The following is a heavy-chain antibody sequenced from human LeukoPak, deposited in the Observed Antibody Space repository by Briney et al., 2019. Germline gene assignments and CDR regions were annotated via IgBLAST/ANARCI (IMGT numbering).Heavy chain of an antibody. D-gene: IGHD2-21*02. CDR2: ISAYNGNT. V-gene: IGHV1-18*01. CDR3: ARDYLAYCGGDCYSGYDY. J-gene: IGHJ4*02. Sequence: ASVKVSCKASGCTFTSYGISWVRQAPGQGLEWMGWISAYNGNTNYAQKLQGRVTMTTDTSTSTAYMELRSLRSDDTAVYYCARDYLAYCGGDCYSGYDYWGQGTLVTVSS. CDR1: GCTFTSYG.